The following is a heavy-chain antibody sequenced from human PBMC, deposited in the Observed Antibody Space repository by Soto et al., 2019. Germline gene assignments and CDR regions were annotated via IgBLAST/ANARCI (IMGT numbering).Heavy chain of an antibody. CDR3: AVHVYGGNSDDAFEI. D-gene: IGHD4-17*01. CDR1: GYSFTSYW. V-gene: IGHV5-51*01. Sequence: PGESLKISCKGSGYSFTSYWIGWVRQMPGKGLEWMGIIYPGDSDTRYSPSFQGQVTISADKSISTAYLQWSSLKASDTAMYYCAVHVYGGNSDDAFEIWGQGTMVTVSS. J-gene: IGHJ3*02. CDR2: IYPGDSDT.